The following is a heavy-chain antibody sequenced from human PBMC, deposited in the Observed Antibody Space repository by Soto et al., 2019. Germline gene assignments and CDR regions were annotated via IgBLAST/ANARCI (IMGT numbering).Heavy chain of an antibody. CDR3: ARDQGIPYCGGDCYSDWYFDL. CDR1: GYTFTNYA. Sequence: GASVKVSCKASGYTFTNYAIHWVRQAPGQRLKRMGWLNPGNGNTKYPQKLQGRVTITRDTSASTAYMFLSSLRSEDTAVYYCARDQGIPYCGGDCYSDWYFDLWGRGTLVTVSS. CDR2: LNPGNGNT. J-gene: IGHJ2*01. D-gene: IGHD2-21*01. V-gene: IGHV1-3*01.